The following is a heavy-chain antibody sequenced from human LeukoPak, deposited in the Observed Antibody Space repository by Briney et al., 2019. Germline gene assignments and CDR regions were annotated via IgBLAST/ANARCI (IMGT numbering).Heavy chain of an antibody. CDR3: ARAYYDSSGYHYFDY. J-gene: IGHJ4*02. V-gene: IGHV3-11*04. CDR2: ISSSSSTI. D-gene: IGHD3-22*01. CDR1: GFTFSDYN. Sequence: PGGSLRLSCAASGFTFSDYNMRWIRQAPGKGLEWVSYISSSSSTIYYADSVKGRFTISRDNAKNSLYLQMNSLRAEDTAVYYCARAYYDSSGYHYFDYWGQGTLVTVSS.